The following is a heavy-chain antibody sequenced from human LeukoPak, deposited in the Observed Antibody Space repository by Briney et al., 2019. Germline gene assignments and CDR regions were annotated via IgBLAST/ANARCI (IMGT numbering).Heavy chain of an antibody. Sequence: GGSLRLSCAASGFTFSSYWMHWVRQTPGKGLVWVSRINNDGISTSYANSVKGRFTISRDNAKNTLYLQMNSLRAEDSAVYYCARGPAANSGNYYVGDYWGQGALVTVSS. CDR3: ARGPAANSGNYYVGDY. D-gene: IGHD1-26*01. J-gene: IGHJ4*02. CDR2: INNDGIST. V-gene: IGHV3-74*01. CDR1: GFTFSSYW.